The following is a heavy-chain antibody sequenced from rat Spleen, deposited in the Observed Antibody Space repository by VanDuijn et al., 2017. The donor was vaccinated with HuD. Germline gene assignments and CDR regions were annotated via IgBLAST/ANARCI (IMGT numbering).Heavy chain of an antibody. Sequence: EVQLVESGGGLVQPGGSLKLSCGASGFIFSDYYMAWVRQAPTKGLEWVASMSHDGGGAYYGDSVKGRFTISRDNAKSSLYLQMDSLRSEDTATYYCARRITTVPHYFDYWGQGVMVTVSS. CDR1: GFIFSDYY. V-gene: IGHV5-20*01. J-gene: IGHJ2*01. CDR2: MSHDGGGA. CDR3: ARRITTVPHYFDY. D-gene: IGHD1-1*01.